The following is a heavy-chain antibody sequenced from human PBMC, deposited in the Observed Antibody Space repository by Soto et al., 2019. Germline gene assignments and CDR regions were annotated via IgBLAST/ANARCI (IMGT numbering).Heavy chain of an antibody. CDR2: IYFSGST. CDR3: AGERVTPAYPFEF. D-gene: IGHD2-2*01. Sequence: PSETLSLTCNVSGASVSSGSHYWSWIRQPPGKGLEWIGHIYFSGSTKYNPSLKSRVTISVDMSKNKFSLRVISVTAAETAVYYCAGERVTPAYPFEFWGQGILVTVSS. J-gene: IGHJ4*02. CDR1: GASVSSGSHY. V-gene: IGHV4-61*01.